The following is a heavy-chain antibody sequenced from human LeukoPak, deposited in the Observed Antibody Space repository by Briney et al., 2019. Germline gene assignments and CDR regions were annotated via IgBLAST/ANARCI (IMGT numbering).Heavy chain of an antibody. Sequence: SGTLSLTCAVSGSSISSSNWWSWVRQPPGKGLEWIGEIYHSGSTNYNPSLKSRVTISVDKSKNQFSLKLSSVTAADTAVYYCARVAAAAGTVYFQHWGQGTLVTVSS. D-gene: IGHD6-13*01. CDR2: IYHSGST. V-gene: IGHV4-4*02. CDR3: ARVAAAAGTVYFQH. J-gene: IGHJ1*01. CDR1: GSSISSSNW.